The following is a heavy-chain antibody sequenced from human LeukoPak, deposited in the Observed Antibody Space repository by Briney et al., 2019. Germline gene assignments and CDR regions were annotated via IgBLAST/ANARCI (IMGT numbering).Heavy chain of an antibody. CDR2: ISSSGSTI. V-gene: IGHV3-48*03. D-gene: IGHD3-10*01. CDR1: GFTFSSYE. Sequence: GGSLRLSXAASGFTFSSYEMNWVRQAPGKGLEWVSYISSSGSTIYYADSVKGRFTISRDNAKNSLYLQMNSLRAEDTAVYYCARDRYYGSGTHTPSGYWGQGTLVTVSS. J-gene: IGHJ4*02. CDR3: ARDRYYGSGTHTPSGY.